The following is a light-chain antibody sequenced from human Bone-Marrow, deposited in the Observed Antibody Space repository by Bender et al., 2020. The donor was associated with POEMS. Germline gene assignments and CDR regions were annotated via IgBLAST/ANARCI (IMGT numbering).Light chain of an antibody. V-gene: IGLV2-11*01. CDR1: SSDVGAWNY. CDR3: CSYVGVGV. J-gene: IGLJ1*01. Sequence: HSALTQPRSVSGSPGQSVTISCTGTSSDVGAWNYVSWYQQHPGKAPQLIIYEGTKRPSGLSDRFSGSKSGDTASLTISGLQAEDEADYYCCSYVGVGVFGSGTRVTV. CDR2: EGT.